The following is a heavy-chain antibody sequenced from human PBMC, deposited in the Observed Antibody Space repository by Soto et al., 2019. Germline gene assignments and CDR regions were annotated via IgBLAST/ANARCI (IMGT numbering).Heavy chain of an antibody. J-gene: IGHJ2*01. CDR2: IYYSGST. D-gene: IGHD4-17*01. Sequence: QVQLQESDPGLVKPSQTLSLTCTVSGGSISSGGYYWSWIRQHPGKGLEWIGYIYYSGSTYYNPSLKSRVTRSVDTSKNQFSLKLSSVTAADTAVYYCARDQYGDNWYFDLWGRGTLVTVSS. V-gene: IGHV4-31*03. CDR3: ARDQYGDNWYFDL. CDR1: GGSISSGGYY.